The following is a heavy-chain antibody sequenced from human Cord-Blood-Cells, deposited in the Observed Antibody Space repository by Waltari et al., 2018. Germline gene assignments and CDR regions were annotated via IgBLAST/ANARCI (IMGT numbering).Heavy chain of an antibody. CDR1: GYSISSGYY. CDR3: ARDVGDGYNSVWGKGDWFDP. Sequence: QVQLQESGPGLVKPSETLSLTCAVSGYSISSGYYWGWIRQPPGKGLEWIGSIYHSGSTYYDPSLKSRVTISVDTSKNEFALKLSSVTAADTAVYYCARDVGDGYNSVWGKGDWFDPWGQGTLVTVSS. V-gene: IGHV4-38-2*02. J-gene: IGHJ5*02. CDR2: IYHSGST. D-gene: IGHD5-12*01.